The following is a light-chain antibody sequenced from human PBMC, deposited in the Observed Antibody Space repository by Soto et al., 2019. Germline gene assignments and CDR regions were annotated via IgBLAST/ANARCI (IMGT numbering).Light chain of an antibody. CDR1: SGSVSTSNY. CDR2: STN. Sequence: QAVVTQEPSFSVSPGGTVTLTCGLSSGSVSTSNYPSWYQQTPGQAPRTLIYSTNTRSSGVPDRFSGSILGNKAALTITGAQADDESDYYCVLYIGSGIVFGGGTQLTVL. V-gene: IGLV8-61*01. CDR3: VLYIGSGIV. J-gene: IGLJ7*01.